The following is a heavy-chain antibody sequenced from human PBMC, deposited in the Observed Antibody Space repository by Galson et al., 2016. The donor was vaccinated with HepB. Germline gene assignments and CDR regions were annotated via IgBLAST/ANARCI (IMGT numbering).Heavy chain of an antibody. Sequence: SLRLSCAASGFTVGDYALSWFRQAPGKGLEWVGFIRSKAYGGTSEDAASVKGRFTISRDESKSIAYLQINSLKTEDTAVYYCSTPFARSGYWGYWGQGTLVTVSS. CDR3: STPFARSGYWGY. J-gene: IGHJ4*02. CDR1: GFTVGDYA. D-gene: IGHD3-3*01. CDR2: IRSKAYGGTS. V-gene: IGHV3-49*03.